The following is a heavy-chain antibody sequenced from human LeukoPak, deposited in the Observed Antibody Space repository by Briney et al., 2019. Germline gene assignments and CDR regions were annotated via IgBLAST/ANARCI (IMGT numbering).Heavy chain of an antibody. CDR3: ARESNYYDSSGYLPYFNY. V-gene: IGHV1-46*01. D-gene: IGHD3-22*01. Sequence: GASVNVSCKASGYTFTNYGISWVRQPPGKGLEWVGIINPSGDSTSYAQKFRGRLTMPRDTSTRTVDMELSRLISGDTAVYYCARESNYYDSSGYLPYFNYWGQGTLVTVSS. CDR2: INPSGDST. CDR1: GYTFTNYG. J-gene: IGHJ4*02.